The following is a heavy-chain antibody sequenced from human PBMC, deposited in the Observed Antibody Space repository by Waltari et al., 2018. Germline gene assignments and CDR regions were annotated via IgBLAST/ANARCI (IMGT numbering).Heavy chain of an antibody. CDR1: GDSISNNFF. CDR3: ASDRGRGLYLDS. Sequence: QVQLQESGPGLVKHSGTLSLTCTVSGDSISNNFFWGCVRQSPGKGLEWIGQVHHSGRSNYNPSLESRVTVSMDTSKNQFSLRVTSLTAADTAIYYCASDRGRGLYLDSWGQGTLVTVSP. J-gene: IGHJ4*02. V-gene: IGHV4-4*02. CDR2: VHHSGRS. D-gene: IGHD2-15*01.